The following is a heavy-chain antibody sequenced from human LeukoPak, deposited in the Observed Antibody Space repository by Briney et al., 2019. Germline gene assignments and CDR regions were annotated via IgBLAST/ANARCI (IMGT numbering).Heavy chain of an antibody. Sequence: SETLSLTCTVSGGSVSSHYWSWIRQPPGKGLEWIGYIYYSGSANSNPALKSRVTISVDTSKNQFSLKLSSVTAADTALYYCASSPSSYISSWPFLNWGQGTLVTVSS. J-gene: IGHJ4*02. CDR1: GGSVSSHY. D-gene: IGHD6-13*01. V-gene: IGHV4-59*08. CDR2: IYYSGSA. CDR3: ASSPSSYISSWPFLN.